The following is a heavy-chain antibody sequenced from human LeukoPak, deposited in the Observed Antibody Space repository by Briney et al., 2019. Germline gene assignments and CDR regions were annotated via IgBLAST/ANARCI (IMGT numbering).Heavy chain of an antibody. CDR2: ICYSGST. J-gene: IGHJ6*03. V-gene: IGHV4-39*01. CDR1: GGFISGNNYY. Sequence: SETLTLTCTFSGGFISGNNYYWAWIRQAPGKGLEWVGSICYSGSTYYDPSLKSRVTISVDSSKNQFSLKLSSVTAADTSVYYCARHPRQTYYFYMDVWGKGTTVTISS. D-gene: IGHD6-25*01. CDR3: ARHPRQTYYFYMDV.